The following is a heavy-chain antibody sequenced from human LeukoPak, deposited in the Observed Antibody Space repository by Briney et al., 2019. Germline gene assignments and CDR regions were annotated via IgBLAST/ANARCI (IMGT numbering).Heavy chain of an antibody. CDR1: GYTFTSYG. Sequence: ASVKVSCKASGYTFTSYGISWVRQAPGQRLEWMGWISAYNGNTNYAQKLQGRVTMTTDTSTSTAYMELRSLRSDDTAVYYCARERNTYTREPNPFDYWGQGTLVTVSS. J-gene: IGHJ4*02. CDR2: ISAYNGNT. D-gene: IGHD1-14*01. V-gene: IGHV1-18*01. CDR3: ARERNTYTREPNPFDY.